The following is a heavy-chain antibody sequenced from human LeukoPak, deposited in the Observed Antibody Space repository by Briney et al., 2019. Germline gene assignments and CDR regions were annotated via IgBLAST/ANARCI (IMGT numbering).Heavy chain of an antibody. D-gene: IGHD5-24*01. J-gene: IGHJ4*02. CDR2: IRSKGNNHAT. CDR1: GFRFSDSA. V-gene: IGHV3-73*01. CDR3: LADAHY. Sequence: GGSLRLSCAASGFRFSDSAMHWVRQASGRGLEWVGRIRSKGNNHATTYAASVEGRSTISRDDSKNTAWLQMNSLRTEDTAIYYCLADAHYWGQGILVTVSS.